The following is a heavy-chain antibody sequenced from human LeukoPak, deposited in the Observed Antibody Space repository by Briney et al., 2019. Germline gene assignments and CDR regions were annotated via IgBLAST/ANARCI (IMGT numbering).Heavy chain of an antibody. J-gene: IGHJ4*02. CDR1: GFTFSSYA. CDR2: ISGSGGST. V-gene: IGHV3-23*01. D-gene: IGHD3-9*01. Sequence: PGGSLRPSCAASGFTFSSYAMSWVRQAPGKGLEWVSAISGSGGSTYYADSVKGRFTISRDNSKNTLYLQMNSLRAEDTAVYYCASRRRGNIFWVRYFDWLLSTYWGQGTLVTVSS. CDR3: ASRRRGNIFWVRYFDWLLSTY.